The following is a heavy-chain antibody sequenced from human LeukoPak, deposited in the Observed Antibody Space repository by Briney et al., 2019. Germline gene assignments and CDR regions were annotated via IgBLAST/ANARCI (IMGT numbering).Heavy chain of an antibody. D-gene: IGHD3-10*01. CDR1: GYTLSSAHY. CDR2: LYHRGDT. J-gene: IGHJ4*02. CDR3: ARRRLYDSGRFD. V-gene: IGHV4-38-2*02. Sequence: SETLSLTCIVSGYTLSSAHYWGWIRQPPGKGLEWLGTLYHRGDTFYNPSLKGRVSISVDTSKNHFSLNVTSVTPADTAVYFCARRRLYDSGRFDWGQGTLVTVSS.